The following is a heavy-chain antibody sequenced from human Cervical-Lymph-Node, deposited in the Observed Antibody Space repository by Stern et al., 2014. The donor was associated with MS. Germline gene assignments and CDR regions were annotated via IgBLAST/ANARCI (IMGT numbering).Heavy chain of an antibody. Sequence: VQLVESGGGVVQPGKSLRLSCTASGFAFSRHGMHWVRQVPGKGLEWVAVIWYDGTNEKYEDSVKGRFTISSDNSKNSLYLEMNSRRGEDTVFYYWGREKGACGGVDGDVPFHPGGREPRAPFSS. D-gene: IGHD2-21*01. V-gene: IGHV3-33*01. CDR3: GREKGACGGVDGDVPFHP. CDR1: GFAFSRHG. J-gene: IGHJ5*02. CDR2: IWYDGTNE.